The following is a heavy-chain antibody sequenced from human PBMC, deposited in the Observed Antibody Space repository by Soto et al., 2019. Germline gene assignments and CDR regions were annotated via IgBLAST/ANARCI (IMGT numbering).Heavy chain of an antibody. CDR3: ARGAKGAYYVDV. CDR2: IKSVGGRT. CDR1: GFTFSDFC. V-gene: IGHV3-74*01. J-gene: IGHJ6*03. Sequence: EVQLVESGGGLVKPGGSLRFSVEASGFTFSDFCLHWVRKTPGKGLGWVSRIKSVGGRTNYADSVKGRFTISRDNAKNTVYLQMDSLRAEDTAVYYCARGAKGAYYVDVWGKGTTVTVSS. D-gene: IGHD2-21*01.